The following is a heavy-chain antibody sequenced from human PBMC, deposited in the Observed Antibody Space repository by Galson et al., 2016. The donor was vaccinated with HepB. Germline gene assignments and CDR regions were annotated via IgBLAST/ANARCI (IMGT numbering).Heavy chain of an antibody. CDR1: GDSITSYY. J-gene: IGHJ5*02. CDR3: AGRKGRTVDFDL. V-gene: IGHV4-59*01. Sequence: SETLSLTCTVSGDSITSYYWSWIRQPPGKGLELIGYIYYSGNTFYNPSLKSRSTLSVDTSKNQFSLNLSSVTAADTAVYYCAGRKGRTVDFDLWGQGTLVTVSS. CDR2: IYYSGNT. D-gene: IGHD4-23*01.